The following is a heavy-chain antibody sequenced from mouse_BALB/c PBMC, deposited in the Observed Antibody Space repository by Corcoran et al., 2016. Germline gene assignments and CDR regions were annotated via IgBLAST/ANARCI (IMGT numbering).Heavy chain of an antibody. CDR3: ANWDWYFDV. Sequence: EGQLQQSGAELVKPGASVKLSCTASGFNIKDTYMHWVKQRPEQGLEWIGRIDPANGNTKYDPKFQGKATITADTSSNTAYLQLSSLTSEDTAVYYCANWDWYFDVWGAGTTVTVS. V-gene: IGHV14-3*02. CDR2: IDPANGNT. D-gene: IGHD4-1*01. J-gene: IGHJ1*01. CDR1: GFNIKDTY.